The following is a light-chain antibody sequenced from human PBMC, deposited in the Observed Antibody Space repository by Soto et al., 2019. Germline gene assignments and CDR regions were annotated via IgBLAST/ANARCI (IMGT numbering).Light chain of an antibody. Sequence: QSVLTQPTSMSGAPGQRVTISCTGSSSNIGAGYTVHWYQQLPETAPKLLISVNNDRPSGVPDRFSVSKSGTSASLAITGLQAEDEADYYCQTYDSSLNSWVFGGGTKLTVL. V-gene: IGLV1-40*01. J-gene: IGLJ3*02. CDR1: SSNIGAGYT. CDR3: QTYDSSLNSWV. CDR2: VNN.